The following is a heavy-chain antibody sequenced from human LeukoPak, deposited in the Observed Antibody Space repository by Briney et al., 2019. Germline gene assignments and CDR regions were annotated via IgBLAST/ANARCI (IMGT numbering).Heavy chain of an antibody. CDR3: ARADPVLLWFGELPYYFDY. Sequence: SETLSLTCTVSGGSISSYYWSWIRQPPGKGLEWIGYIHYSGSTNYNPSLKSRVTISVDTSKNQFSLKLSSVTAADTAVYYCARADPVLLWFGELPYYFDYWGQGTLVTVSS. D-gene: IGHD3-10*01. CDR2: IHYSGST. V-gene: IGHV4-59*01. J-gene: IGHJ4*02. CDR1: GGSISSYY.